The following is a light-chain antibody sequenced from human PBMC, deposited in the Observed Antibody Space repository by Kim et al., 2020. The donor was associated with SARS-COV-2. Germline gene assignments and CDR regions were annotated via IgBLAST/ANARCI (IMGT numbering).Light chain of an antibody. CDR2: GAS. CDR3: QQHGNSPWT. CDR1: QSVSSSY. J-gene: IGKJ1*01. Sequence: EIVLTQSPGTLSLSPGQRATLSCRASQSVSSSYLAWYQQKPGQAPRLLIYGASTRATGIPDRFSGCGSGTDFTLTISRLEPEDFAVYYCQQHGNSPWTFGQGTKVDIK. V-gene: IGKV3-20*01.